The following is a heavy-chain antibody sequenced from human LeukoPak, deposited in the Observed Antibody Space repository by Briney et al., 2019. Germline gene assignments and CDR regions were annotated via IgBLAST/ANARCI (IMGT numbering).Heavy chain of an antibody. CDR1: GFTFSSYA. V-gene: IGHV3-23*01. CDR2: ISNTGGST. CDR3: ATSGLVTTRDWYFDL. D-gene: IGHD4-17*01. J-gene: IGHJ2*01. Sequence: PGGSLRLSCAASGFTFSSYAMSWVRQAPGKGLEWVSAISNTGGSTFYADSVRGRFTISRDNSKNTLYLQMNSLRAEDTAVYYCATSGLVTTRDWYFDLWGRGTLVTVSS.